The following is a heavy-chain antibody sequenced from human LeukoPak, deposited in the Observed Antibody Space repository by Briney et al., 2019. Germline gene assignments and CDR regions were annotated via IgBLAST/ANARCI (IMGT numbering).Heavy chain of an antibody. Sequence: ARSLRLSCAASGFTFSSYGMQWVRQAQGQGLEWVAVIWFDGTNKYYADTVKGRFTISRDNSKTTLYLQMNSLRAEDTAVYYCARGLYGDYVLDYWGQGTLVTVSS. J-gene: IGHJ4*02. CDR1: GFTFSSYG. CDR2: IWFDGTNK. V-gene: IGHV3-33*01. CDR3: ARGLYGDYVLDY. D-gene: IGHD4-17*01.